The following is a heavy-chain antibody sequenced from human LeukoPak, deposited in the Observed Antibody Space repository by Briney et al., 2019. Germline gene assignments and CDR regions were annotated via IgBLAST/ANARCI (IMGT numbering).Heavy chain of an antibody. CDR1: GMTFSNHW. D-gene: IGHD3-16*01. CDR2: IKTDGRPT. Sequence: GGSLRLSRAASGMTFSNHWMHWVRQVPRKGLVWVSLIKTDGRPTIYANSVKGRFTISRDNGKSTLYLQMNSLRAEDTAIYYCTTGPSYGYEWWGQGTVVTVSS. CDR3: TTGPSYGYEW. J-gene: IGHJ4*02. V-gene: IGHV3-74*01.